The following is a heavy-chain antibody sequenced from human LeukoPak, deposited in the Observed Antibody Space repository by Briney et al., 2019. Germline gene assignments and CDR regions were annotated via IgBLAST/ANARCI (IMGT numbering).Heavy chain of an antibody. Sequence: SETLSLTCAVYGGSFSGYYWSWIRQPPGKGLEWIGEINHSGSTNYNPSLKSRVTISVDTSKNQFSLKLGSVTAADTAVYYCARDLGPKHYFDYWGQGTLVTVSS. V-gene: IGHV4-34*01. CDR3: ARDLGPKHYFDY. CDR2: INHSGST. J-gene: IGHJ4*02. CDR1: GGSFSGYY. D-gene: IGHD7-27*01.